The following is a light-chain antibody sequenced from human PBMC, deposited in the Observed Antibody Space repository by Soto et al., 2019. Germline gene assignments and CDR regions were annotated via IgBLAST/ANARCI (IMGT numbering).Light chain of an antibody. CDR3: QQYDLSLT. CDR1: QRINNKY. Sequence: EVVLTQSPGTLSLSPGARAPLSCRASQRINNKYLAWYQQKHGQAPRLLIYGASNRATGIPDRFSGSGSGTDFTLIIRRLEPEDFAVYYCQQYDLSLTFGPGTKVDIK. V-gene: IGKV3-20*01. CDR2: GAS. J-gene: IGKJ3*01.